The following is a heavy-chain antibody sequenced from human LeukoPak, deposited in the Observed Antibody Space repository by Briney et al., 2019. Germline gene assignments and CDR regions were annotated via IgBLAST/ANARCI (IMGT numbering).Heavy chain of an antibody. CDR2: IYTSGST. J-gene: IGHJ4*02. V-gene: IGHV4-4*09. CDR3: ARHEGELLSFDY. CDR1: GGSIRSYY. D-gene: IGHD1-26*01. Sequence: SETLSLTCTVSGGSIRSYYWSWIRQPPGKGLEWIGYIYTSGSTNYNPSLKSRVTISVDTSKNQFSLKLSSVTAADTAVYYCARHEGELLSFDYWGQGTLVTVSS.